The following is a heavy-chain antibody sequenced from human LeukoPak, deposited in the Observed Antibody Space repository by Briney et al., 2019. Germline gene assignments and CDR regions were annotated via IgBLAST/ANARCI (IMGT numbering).Heavy chain of an antibody. CDR3: AKVYDSSGYYYVTHDYFDY. CDR1: GFTFSSYG. Sequence: GGSLRLSCAASGFTFSSYGTHWVRQAPGKGLEWVAVISYDGSNKYYADSVKGRFTISRDNSQNTLYLQMNSLRAEDTAVYYCAKVYDSSGYYYVTHDYFDYWGQGTLVTVSS. J-gene: IGHJ4*02. V-gene: IGHV3-30*18. D-gene: IGHD3-22*01. CDR2: ISYDGSNK.